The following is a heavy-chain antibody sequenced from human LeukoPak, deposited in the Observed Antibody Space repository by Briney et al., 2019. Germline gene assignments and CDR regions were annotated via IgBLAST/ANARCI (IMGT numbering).Heavy chain of an antibody. D-gene: IGHD2-2*01. CDR3: ATLRLPDHFDY. CDR1: GFNFSSYA. Sequence: PGGSLRLSCAASGFNFSSYAMSWVRLAPAKGLEWVSAISDSGVSTYYADSVKGRFTISTDNTKNTLYLQMNSLRAEDTAVYYCATLRLPDHFDYWGQGTLVTVSS. J-gene: IGHJ4*02. V-gene: IGHV3-23*01. CDR2: ISDSGVST.